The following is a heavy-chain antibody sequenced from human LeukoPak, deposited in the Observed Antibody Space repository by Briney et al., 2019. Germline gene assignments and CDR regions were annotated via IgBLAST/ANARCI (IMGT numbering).Heavy chain of an antibody. CDR3: AREDYDSSGYYLFDY. V-gene: IGHV3-21*01. CDR1: GFTLRTYW. D-gene: IGHD3-22*01. Sequence: GGSLRLSCAASGFTLRTYWMHWVRQAPGKGLEWVSSISSSSSSYIYYADSVKGRFTISRDNAKNSLYLQMNSLRAEDTAVYYCAREDYDSSGYYLFDYWGQGTLVTVSS. CDR2: ISSSSSSYI. J-gene: IGHJ4*02.